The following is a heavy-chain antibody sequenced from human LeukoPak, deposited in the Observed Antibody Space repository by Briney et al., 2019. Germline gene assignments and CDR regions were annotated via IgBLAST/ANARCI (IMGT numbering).Heavy chain of an antibody. J-gene: IGHJ4*02. D-gene: IGHD6-19*01. CDR2: IKSDGITI. V-gene: IGHV3-74*01. CDR1: GFTFSNYM. CDR3: ARATASVAGPHPFDY. Sequence: GGSLRLSCAASGFTFSNYMMHWVRQAPGKGLVWVSRIKSDGITITYADSVRGRFTISRDNSKNTLYLQMNSLRAEDTAVYYCARATASVAGPHPFDYWGQGTLVTVSS.